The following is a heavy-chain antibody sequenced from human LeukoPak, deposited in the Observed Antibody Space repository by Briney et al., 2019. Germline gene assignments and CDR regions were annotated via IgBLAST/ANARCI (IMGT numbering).Heavy chain of an antibody. J-gene: IGHJ4*02. Sequence: SVKVSCKASGYSSTNYGISWVRQAPGQGLEWMGGIIPIFGTANCAQKFQGRVTITADKSTSTAYMELSSLRSQDTAVYYCARMRWHQGLYWGQGTLVTVSS. CDR1: GYSSTNYG. CDR2: IIPIFGTA. V-gene: IGHV1-69*06. D-gene: IGHD5-24*01. CDR3: ARMRWHQGLY.